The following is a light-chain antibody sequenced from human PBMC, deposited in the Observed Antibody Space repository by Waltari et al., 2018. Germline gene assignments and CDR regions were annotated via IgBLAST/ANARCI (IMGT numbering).Light chain of an antibody. CDR1: QTVRTTY. Sequence: EIALTQSPGTLSLSPGERATLPCRASQTVRTTYLAWYQQKPGQAPTLLIYGASSRATGIPDRFSGSGSGTDFSLTISSLEPEDVAVYYCQQYDTSPRTFGGGTKVEI. J-gene: IGKJ4*01. CDR2: GAS. V-gene: IGKV3-20*01. CDR3: QQYDTSPRT.